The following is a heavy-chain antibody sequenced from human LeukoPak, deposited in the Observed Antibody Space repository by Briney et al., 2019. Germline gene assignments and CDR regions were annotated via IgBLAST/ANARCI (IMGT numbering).Heavy chain of an antibody. CDR2: IRSKANSYAT. CDR3: AKRRLLPRQPIDY. V-gene: IGHV3-73*01. Sequence: GGSLKLSCAASGFTFSGSAMQWVRQASGKGLEWVGRIRSKANSYATAYAASVKGRFTISRDDSKNTAYLQMNSLKTEDTAVYYCAKRRLLPRQPIDYWGQGTLVTVSS. D-gene: IGHD3-22*01. CDR1: GFTFSGSA. J-gene: IGHJ4*02.